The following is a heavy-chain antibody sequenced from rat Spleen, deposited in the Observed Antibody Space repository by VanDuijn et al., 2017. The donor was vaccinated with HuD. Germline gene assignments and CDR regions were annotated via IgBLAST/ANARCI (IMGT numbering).Heavy chain of an antibody. V-gene: IGHV2-72*01. CDR3: ARGGSSYDNWFAY. CDR2: IWAGGST. J-gene: IGHJ3*01. Sequence: QVQLKESGPGLVQPSQTLSLTCTVSGFSLTSYGVSWVRQPLGKGLVWRGTIWAGGSTAYNSLLKSRLSISRDTDKSQVFLKMNSLQTEDTATYYCARGGSSYDNWFAYWGQGTLVTVSS. D-gene: IGHD1-2*01. CDR1: GFSLTSYG.